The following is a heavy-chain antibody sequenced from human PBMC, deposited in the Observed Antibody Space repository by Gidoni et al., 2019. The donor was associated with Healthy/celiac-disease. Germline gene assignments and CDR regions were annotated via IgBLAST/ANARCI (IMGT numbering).Heavy chain of an antibody. J-gene: IGHJ2*01. Sequence: QVQLQESGPGLVKPSETLSLTCTVSGGSISSYYWSWIRQPPGKGLEWIGYIYYSGSTNYNPSLKSRVTISVDTSKNQFSLKLSSVTAADTAVYYCARVDPNYDSSGYYYFNWYFDLWGRGTLVTVSS. CDR2: IYYSGST. CDR3: ARVDPNYDSSGYYYFNWYFDL. D-gene: IGHD3-22*01. CDR1: GGSISSYY. V-gene: IGHV4-59*01.